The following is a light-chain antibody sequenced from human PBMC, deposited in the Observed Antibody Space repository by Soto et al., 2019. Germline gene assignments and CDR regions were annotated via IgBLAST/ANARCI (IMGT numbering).Light chain of an antibody. CDR1: SSNIGAGYD. Sequence: QSVLTQPPSVSGAPGQRVTISCTGSSSNIGAGYDVHWYQQLPGTAPKLLISGNSNRPSGVPDRFSGSKSGTSASLAITGFQAEDEADYYCQSYDSSLSGWVFGGGTRSPS. J-gene: IGLJ3*02. V-gene: IGLV1-40*01. CDR3: QSYDSSLSGWV. CDR2: GNS.